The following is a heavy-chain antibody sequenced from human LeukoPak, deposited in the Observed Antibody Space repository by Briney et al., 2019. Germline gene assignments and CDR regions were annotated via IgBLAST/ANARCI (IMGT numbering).Heavy chain of an antibody. Sequence: GASVKVSCKASGYTFTSYDINWVRQATGQGLEWMGWMNPNSGNTGYAQKFQGRVTMTEDTSTDTAYMELSSLRSEDTAVYYCATGVDSGSYSDDAFDIWGQGTMVTVSS. CDR1: GYTFTSYD. CDR2: MNPNSGNT. CDR3: ATGVDSGSYSDDAFDI. V-gene: IGHV1-8*01. J-gene: IGHJ3*02. D-gene: IGHD1-26*01.